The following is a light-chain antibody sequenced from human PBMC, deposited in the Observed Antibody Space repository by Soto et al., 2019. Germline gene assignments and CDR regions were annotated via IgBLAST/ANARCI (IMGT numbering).Light chain of an antibody. J-gene: IGKJ5*01. CDR1: QSVSSSY. CDR2: GAS. Sequence: EMVLTQSPGTLSLSPGERATLSCRASQSVSSSYLAWYQQKPGQAPRLLIYGASSRATGIPDRFSGSGSGTDFTLTISRLEPEDFALHYSHQYGSSPPVTFCQGTRLEIK. CDR3: HQYGSSPPVT. V-gene: IGKV3-20*01.